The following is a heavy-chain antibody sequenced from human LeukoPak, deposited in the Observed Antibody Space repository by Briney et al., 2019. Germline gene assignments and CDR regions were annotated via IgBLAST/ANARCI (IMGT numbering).Heavy chain of an antibody. D-gene: IGHD2-15*01. J-gene: IGHJ4*02. CDR1: GFTFSDYS. V-gene: IGHV3-48*01. Sequence: GSLRLSCAASGFTFSDYSMNWVRQAPGKGLEWISYIGGRGDGISYADSVKGRFIVSRDNAKNSLFLQMNRLRGEDTAIYFCAREIPGRIAADCWGQGTLVTVSS. CDR2: IGGRGDGI. CDR3: AREIPGRIAADC.